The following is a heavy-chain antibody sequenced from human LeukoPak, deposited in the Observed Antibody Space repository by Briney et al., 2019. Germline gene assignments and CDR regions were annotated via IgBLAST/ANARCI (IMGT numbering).Heavy chain of an antibody. CDR1: GFTFSSYA. V-gene: IGHV3-23*01. CDR2: ISGSGGST. D-gene: IGHD2-15*01. J-gene: IGHJ4*02. Sequence: GGSLRLSCASSGFTFSSYAMSWVRQAPGKGLEWVSAISGSGGSTYYADSVKGRFTISRDNSKNTLYLQMNSLRAEDTAVYYCAKDRHSFFCSGGSCYSHLDYWGQGTLVTVSS. CDR3: AKDRHSFFCSGGSCYSHLDY.